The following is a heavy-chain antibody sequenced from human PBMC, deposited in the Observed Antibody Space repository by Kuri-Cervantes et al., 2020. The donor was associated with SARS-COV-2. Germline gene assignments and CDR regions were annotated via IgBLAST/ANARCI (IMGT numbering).Heavy chain of an antibody. J-gene: IGHJ4*02. CDR2: IYYSGST. CDR3: ARHRKIRFLEWLSPFDY. CDR1: GGSISSSSYY. V-gene: IGHV4-39*01. Sequence: GSLRLSCTVSGGSISSSSYYWGWIRQPPGKGLEWIGSIYYSGSTYYNPSLKSRVTISVDTSKNQFSLKLGSVTAADTAVYYCARHRKIRFLEWLSPFDYWGQGTLVTVSS. D-gene: IGHD3-3*01.